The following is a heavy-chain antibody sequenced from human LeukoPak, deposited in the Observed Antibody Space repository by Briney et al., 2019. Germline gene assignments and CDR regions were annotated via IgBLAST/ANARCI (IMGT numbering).Heavy chain of an antibody. V-gene: IGHV3-23*01. D-gene: IGHD6-19*01. CDR1: GFTFSSYA. CDR2: IRGSGDST. Sequence: GGSLRLSCAASGFTFSSYAMNWVRQAPGKGLEWVSSIRGSGDSTYYADSVKGRFSISRDNSKNTLYLQISSLRAEDTAIYYCAKDGISGWYGNHFDFWGQGTLVTGSS. CDR3: AKDGISGWYGNHFDF. J-gene: IGHJ4*02.